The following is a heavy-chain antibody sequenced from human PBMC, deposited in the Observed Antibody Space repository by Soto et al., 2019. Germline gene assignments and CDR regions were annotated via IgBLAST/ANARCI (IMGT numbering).Heavy chain of an antibody. CDR1: GGYISSGIYY. V-gene: IGHV4-31*03. CDR3: ARAVPAARVLDP. J-gene: IGHJ5*02. CDR2: IYYSGST. D-gene: IGHD2-2*01. Sequence: TPSLTCTVAGGYISSGIYYWSWIRQHPGKGLEWIGYIYYSGSTYYNPSLKSRVTISVDTSKNQFSLKLSSVTAADTAVYYCARAVPAARVLDPWGQGTLVTVSA.